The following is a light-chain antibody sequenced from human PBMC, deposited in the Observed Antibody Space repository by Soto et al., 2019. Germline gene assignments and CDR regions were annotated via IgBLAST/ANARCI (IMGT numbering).Light chain of an antibody. CDR1: QSVSSN. CDR2: GAS. V-gene: IGKV3-15*01. Sequence: EIVMTQSPATLSVSPGERATLSCRASQSVSSNLAWYQQKPGQAPRLLIYGASTRATGIPARFIGSESGTEFTLTISSLQSEDFAVYYCQQYNNWPKTFGQGTKVEIK. CDR3: QQYNNWPKT. J-gene: IGKJ1*01.